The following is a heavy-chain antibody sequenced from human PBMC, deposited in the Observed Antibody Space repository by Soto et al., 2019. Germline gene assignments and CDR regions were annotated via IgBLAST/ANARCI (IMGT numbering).Heavy chain of an antibody. CDR2: INAGNGNT. J-gene: IGHJ4*02. D-gene: IGHD3-3*01. CDR1: GYTFTSYA. CDR3: ARVLGVAKGDY. V-gene: IGHV1-3*01. Sequence: ASVKVSCKASGYTFTSYAIHWVRQAPGQRLEWMGWINAGNGNTKYSQKFQGRVAITRDTSASTAYMELSSLRSQDTAVYYCARVLGVAKGDYWGQGTLVTVSS.